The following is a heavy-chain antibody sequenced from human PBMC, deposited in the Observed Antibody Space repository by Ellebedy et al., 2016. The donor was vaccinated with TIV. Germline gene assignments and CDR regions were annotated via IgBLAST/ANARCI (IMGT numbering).Heavy chain of an antibody. CDR1: GGSISSSSYY. CDR3: ARVRYNQFFDY. J-gene: IGHJ4*02. D-gene: IGHD1-1*01. CDR2: IYYSGGT. V-gene: IGHV4-39*07. Sequence: SETLSLXXTVSGGSISSSSYYWGWIRQPPGKGLEWIGSIYYSGGTYYNPSLKSRVTISVDTSKNQFSLKLSSVTAADTAVYYCARVRYNQFFDYWGQGTLVTVSS.